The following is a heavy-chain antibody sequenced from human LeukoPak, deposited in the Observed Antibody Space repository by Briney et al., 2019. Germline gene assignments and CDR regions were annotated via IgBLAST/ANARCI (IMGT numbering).Heavy chain of an antibody. V-gene: IGHV3-53*01. CDR1: GFTVSSNY. D-gene: IGHD7-27*01. CDR3: AKDGGLWVSAHWGDS. Sequence: GGSLRLSCAASGFTVSSNYMSWVRQAPGKGLEWVSVIYSGGSTYYADSVKGRFTISRDNSKNTLYLQMNSLRAEDTAVYYCAKDGGLWVSAHWGDSWGRGTLVTVSS. J-gene: IGHJ4*02. CDR2: IYSGGST.